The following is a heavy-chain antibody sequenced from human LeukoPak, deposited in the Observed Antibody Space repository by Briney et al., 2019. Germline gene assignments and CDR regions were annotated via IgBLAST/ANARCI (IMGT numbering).Heavy chain of an antibody. Sequence: SETLSLTCTVSGGSISSSSYYWGWIRQPPGKGLEWIGYIYYSGSTNYNPSLKSRVTISVDTSKKQFSLKLSSVTAADTAVYYCARVYGYKPYYFDYWGQGTLVTVSS. D-gene: IGHD5-24*01. CDR2: IYYSGST. V-gene: IGHV4-61*05. CDR3: ARVYGYKPYYFDY. CDR1: GGSISSSSYY. J-gene: IGHJ4*02.